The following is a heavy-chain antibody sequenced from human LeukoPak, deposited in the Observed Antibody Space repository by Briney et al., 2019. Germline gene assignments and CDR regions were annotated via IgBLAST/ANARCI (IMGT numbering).Heavy chain of an antibody. D-gene: IGHD2-2*01. CDR2: IYYSGDD. J-gene: IGHJ3*02. CDR1: GGSVTSSTHY. V-gene: IGHV4-39*01. Sequence: SETLSLTCTVSGGSVTSSTHYWGWIRQPPGKGLEWIASIYYSGDDYYNPSLKSRATIFVDTSQSQFSLRLSSVTAADTAVYYCARHVNIVLEPVASKAFDIWGQGTMVTVST. CDR3: ARHVNIVLEPVASKAFDI.